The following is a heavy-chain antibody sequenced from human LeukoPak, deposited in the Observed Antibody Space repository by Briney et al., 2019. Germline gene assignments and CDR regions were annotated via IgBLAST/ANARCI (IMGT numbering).Heavy chain of an antibody. J-gene: IGHJ4*02. CDR1: GGSISSYY. V-gene: IGHV4-59*08. CDR3: ARSGYYFYYFDY. CDR2: IYYSGST. D-gene: IGHD3-22*01. Sequence: SETLSLTCTVSGGSISSYYWSWIRQPPGKGLEWIGYIYYSGSTNYNPSLKSRVTISVDTSKNQFSLKLSSVTAADTAVYYCARSGYYFYYFDYWGQGTLVTVSS.